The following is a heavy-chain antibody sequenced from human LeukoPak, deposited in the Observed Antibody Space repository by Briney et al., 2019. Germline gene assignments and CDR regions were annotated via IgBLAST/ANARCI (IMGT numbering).Heavy chain of an antibody. CDR1: GFSFSDHY. CDR2: TRNKASTYTT. V-gene: IGHV3-72*01. J-gene: IGHJ6*02. Sequence: GGSLRLSCAASGFSFSDHYMDWVRQAPGKGLEWVGRTRNKASTYTTEYAASVKGRFIISRDDSKNSLYLQMDSLKTEDTAVYYCTRWSVFLGYMDVWGQGTTVTVSS. D-gene: IGHD1-26*01. CDR3: TRWSVFLGYMDV.